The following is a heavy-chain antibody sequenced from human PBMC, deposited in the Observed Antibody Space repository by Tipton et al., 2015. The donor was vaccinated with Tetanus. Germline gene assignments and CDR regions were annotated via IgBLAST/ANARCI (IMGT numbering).Heavy chain of an antibody. Sequence: SLRLSCAASGFIFSSYGIHWVRQAPGKGLEWVAVSWYDGADKYYADSVKGRFTISRDNSKNTLYLQMNSLRAEDTAVYYCARDQARGARGWNYFDYWGQGTLVTVSS. CDR3: ARDQARGARGWNYFDY. CDR1: GFIFSSYG. CDR2: SWYDGADK. V-gene: IGHV3-33*01. J-gene: IGHJ4*02. D-gene: IGHD1-26*01.